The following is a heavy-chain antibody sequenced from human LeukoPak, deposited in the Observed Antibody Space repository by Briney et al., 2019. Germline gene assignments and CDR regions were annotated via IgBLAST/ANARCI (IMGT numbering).Heavy chain of an antibody. Sequence: PSETLSLTCAVYGGSFSGYYWSWIRQPPGKGLEWIGEINHSGSTSYNPSLQSRVTISVDTSKNQFSLKLTSVTTADTAVYYCARTGYYDTSGYYRLYYFDYWGQGSLVTVSS. CDR2: INHSGST. V-gene: IGHV4-34*01. CDR3: ARTGYYDTSGYYRLYYFDY. CDR1: GGSFSGYY. J-gene: IGHJ4*02. D-gene: IGHD3-22*01.